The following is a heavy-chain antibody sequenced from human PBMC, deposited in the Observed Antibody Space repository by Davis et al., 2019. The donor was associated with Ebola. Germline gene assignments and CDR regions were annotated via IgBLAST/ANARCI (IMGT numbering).Heavy chain of an antibody. Sequence: MPSETLSLTCTVSGGSISTSSYYWGWIRQPPGKGLEWIGSIFYSGKTYYKSSLQSRVTISVDTSKNQFSLKLSSVTAADTAVYYCARESIAAAGTSSFDYWGQGTLVTVSS. CDR1: GGSISTSSYY. J-gene: IGHJ4*02. CDR2: IFYSGKT. D-gene: IGHD6-13*01. V-gene: IGHV4-39*07. CDR3: ARESIAAAGTSSFDY.